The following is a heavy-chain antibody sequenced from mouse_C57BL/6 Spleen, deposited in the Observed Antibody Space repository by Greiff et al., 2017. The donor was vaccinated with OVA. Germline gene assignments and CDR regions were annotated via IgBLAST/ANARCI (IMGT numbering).Heavy chain of an antibody. CDR2: IDPETGGT. V-gene: IGHV1-15*01. J-gene: IGHJ2*01. D-gene: IGHD2-3*01. Sequence: QVQLQQSGAELVRPGASVTLSCKASGYTFTDYEMHWVKQTPVHGLEWIGAIDPETGGTAYNQKFKGKAILTADKSSSTAYMELRSLTSEDSAVYYCTRRGNGYYGVDYWGQGTTLTVSS. CDR3: TRRGNGYYGVDY. CDR1: GYTFTDYE.